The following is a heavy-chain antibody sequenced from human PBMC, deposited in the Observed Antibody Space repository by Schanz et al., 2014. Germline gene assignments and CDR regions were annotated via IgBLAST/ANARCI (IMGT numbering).Heavy chain of an antibody. D-gene: IGHD3-10*01. CDR3: ARIGGSVFDY. V-gene: IGHV3-23*04. CDR1: TFTFSSDW. Sequence: VQVVQSGGGLVQPGGSLRLSCAASTFTFSSDWMSWVRQAPGKGLEWVSAISGSGGSTYYADSVKGRFTISRDNAKNSLYLQMNSLRAEDTAVYYCARIGGSVFDYWAQGTLVTVSS. J-gene: IGHJ4*02. CDR2: ISGSGGST.